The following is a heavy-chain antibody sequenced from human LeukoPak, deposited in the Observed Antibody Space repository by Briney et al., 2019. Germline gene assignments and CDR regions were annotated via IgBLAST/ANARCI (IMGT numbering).Heavy chain of an antibody. V-gene: IGHV1-18*01. Sequence: APVKVSCKASGYTFTSYGISWVRQAPGQGLEWMGWISAYNGNTNYAQKLQGRVTMTTDTSTSTAYMELRSLRSDDTAVYYCAREGYCTNGVCYRFDYWGQGTLVTVSS. CDR3: AREGYCTNGVCYRFDY. D-gene: IGHD2-8*01. CDR1: GYTFTSYG. CDR2: ISAYNGNT. J-gene: IGHJ4*02.